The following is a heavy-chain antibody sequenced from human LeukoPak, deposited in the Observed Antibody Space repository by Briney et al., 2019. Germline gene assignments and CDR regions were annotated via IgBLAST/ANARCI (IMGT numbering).Heavy chain of an antibody. D-gene: IGHD3-10*01. V-gene: IGHV4-61*02. CDR2: IYTSGST. CDR1: GGSISSGSYY. Sequence: PSETLSLTCTVSGGSISSGSYYWSWIRQPAGKGLEWIGRIYTSGSTNYNPSLKSRVTISVDTSKNQFSLKLSSVTAADTAVYYCATLGYGSGSYHFDYWGQGTLVTVSS. CDR3: ATLGYGSGSYHFDY. J-gene: IGHJ4*02.